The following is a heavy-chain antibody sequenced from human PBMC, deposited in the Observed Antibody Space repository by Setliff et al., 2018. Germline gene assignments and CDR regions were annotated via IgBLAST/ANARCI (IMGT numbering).Heavy chain of an antibody. J-gene: IGHJ6*02. D-gene: IGHD6-13*01. CDR2: IYSSGST. CDR1: GGSISSGDYY. CDR3: ARDSAYSSRTSGMDV. V-gene: IGHV4-30-4*08. Sequence: PSETLSLTCTVSGGSISSGDYYWSWIRQPPGKGLEWIGYIYSSGSTSYNPSLKSRVTMSIDTSKNQFSLKLNSVTAADMALYYCARDSAYSSRTSGMDVWGQGTTVTVSS.